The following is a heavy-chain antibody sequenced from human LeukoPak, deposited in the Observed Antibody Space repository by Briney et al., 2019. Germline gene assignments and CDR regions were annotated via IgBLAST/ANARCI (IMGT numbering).Heavy chain of an antibody. J-gene: IGHJ3*02. CDR3: ARDKNWGIDAFDI. Sequence: GGSLRLSCAASGFTFSDYYMSWIRQAPGKGLEWVSYISSSGSTIHYADSVKGRFTISRDNAKNSLYLQMSSLRAEDTAVYYCARDKNWGIDAFDIWGQGTMVTVSS. V-gene: IGHV3-11*04. CDR2: ISSSGSTI. CDR1: GFTFSDYY. D-gene: IGHD7-27*01.